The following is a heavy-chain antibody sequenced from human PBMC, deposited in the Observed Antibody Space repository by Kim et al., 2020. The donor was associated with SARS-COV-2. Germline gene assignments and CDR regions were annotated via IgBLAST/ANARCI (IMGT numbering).Heavy chain of an antibody. J-gene: IGHJ2*01. CDR3: ARESGAPGYFDL. Sequence: TTSAAYVKGRFSISRDSAKNTLFLQMDSLGADDTAVYYCARESGAPGYFDLWGRGALVTVSS. V-gene: IGHV3-74*01. CDR2: T. D-gene: IGHD1-26*01.